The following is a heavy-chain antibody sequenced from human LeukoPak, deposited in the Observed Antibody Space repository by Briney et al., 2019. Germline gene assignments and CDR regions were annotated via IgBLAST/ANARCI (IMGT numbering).Heavy chain of an antibody. Sequence: GGSLRLSCVGSGFTFSSYSMNWVRQAPGKGLEWVSSITSSSNGIYYADSVKGRFTISRDNAKNSLYLQMNSLRAEDTAVYYCARDQGFVPAANYWGQGTLVTVSS. CDR3: ARDQGFVPAANY. D-gene: IGHD2-2*01. J-gene: IGHJ4*02. CDR1: GFTFSSYS. V-gene: IGHV3-21*01. CDR2: ITSSSNGI.